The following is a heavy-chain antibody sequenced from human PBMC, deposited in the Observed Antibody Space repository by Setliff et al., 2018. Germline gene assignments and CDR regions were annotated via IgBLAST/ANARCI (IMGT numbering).Heavy chain of an antibody. CDR3: AGGAFGSRWYVRPWFDP. Sequence: SETLSLTCTVSGDSIYNQFWSWVRQPPGKGLEWIGYIHSSGKSNYNPSLKSRVTTSIDTSKNQFSLSLSSVTAADTAVYYCAGGAFGSRWYVRPWFDPWGQGTLVTVSS. D-gene: IGHD6-13*01. J-gene: IGHJ5*02. CDR1: GDSIYNQF. CDR2: IHSSGKS. V-gene: IGHV4-4*08.